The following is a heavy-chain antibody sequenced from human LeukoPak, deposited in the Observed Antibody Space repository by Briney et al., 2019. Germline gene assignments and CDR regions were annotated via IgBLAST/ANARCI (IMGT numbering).Heavy chain of an antibody. V-gene: IGHV3-23*01. CDR2: VSGTGGRT. Sequence: PGGSLRLSCAASGFTVANDRMSWVRQAPGKGLEWVSVVSGTGGRTYYADSVKGRFTISRDNSKNTLYLQMNSLRAEDTALYYCVKASSSSPQYNWFDAWGQGTLVTVSS. CDR1: GFTVANDR. J-gene: IGHJ5*02. CDR3: VKASSSSPQYNWFDA. D-gene: IGHD6-6*01.